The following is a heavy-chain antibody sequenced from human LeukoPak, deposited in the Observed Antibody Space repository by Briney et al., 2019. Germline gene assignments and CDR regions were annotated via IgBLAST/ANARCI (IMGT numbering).Heavy chain of an antibody. CDR2: GGT. J-gene: IGHJ6*02. V-gene: IGHV1-2*02. CDR3: ARVIGEQQLVYYYYGMDV. Sequence: GGTNYAQKFQGRVTMTRDTSISTAYMELSRLRSDDTAVYYCARVIGEQQLVYYYYGMDVWGQGTTVTVSS. D-gene: IGHD6-13*01.